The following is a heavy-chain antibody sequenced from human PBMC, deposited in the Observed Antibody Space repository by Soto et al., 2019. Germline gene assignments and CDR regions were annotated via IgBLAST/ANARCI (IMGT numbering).Heavy chain of an antibody. Sequence: PSETLSLTCSVSGGSFSNYYWGWIRQAPGKGLEWIGSIYNSGTTNYNPSLKSRVIISIESSKSQFSLRLNSVTVADSAVYYCASGAPSRYWGQGGLVTVSS. CDR1: GGSFSNYY. CDR2: IYNSGTT. J-gene: IGHJ4*02. D-gene: IGHD4-17*01. CDR3: ASGAPSRY. V-gene: IGHV4-4*08.